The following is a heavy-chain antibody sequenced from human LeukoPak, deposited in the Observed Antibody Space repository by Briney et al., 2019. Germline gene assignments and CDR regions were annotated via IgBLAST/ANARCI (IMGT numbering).Heavy chain of an antibody. D-gene: IGHD6-13*01. Sequence: GGSLRLSCAASGFTFDDYAMHWVRQAPGKGLEWVSGISWNSGSIGYADSVKGRFTISRDNAKNSLYLQMNSLRAEDMALYYCAKEGYSSSIDYWGQGTLVTVSS. CDR1: GFTFDDYA. CDR3: AKEGYSSSIDY. CDR2: ISWNSGSI. V-gene: IGHV3-9*03. J-gene: IGHJ4*02.